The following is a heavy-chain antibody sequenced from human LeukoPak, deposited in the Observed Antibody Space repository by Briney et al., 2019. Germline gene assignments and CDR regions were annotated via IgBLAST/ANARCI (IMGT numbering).Heavy chain of an antibody. J-gene: IGHJ3*02. CDR3: ARVADPEGAFDI. CDR2: INPNSGGT. CDR1: GYTFTGYF. V-gene: IGHV1-2*02. Sequence: ASVKVSCKPSGYTFTGYFIHWVRQAPGQGLEWMGWINPNSGGTNYAQKFQGRVTMTRDMSTSTVYMELSSLRSEDTAVYYCARVADPEGAFDIWGQGTMVTVSS.